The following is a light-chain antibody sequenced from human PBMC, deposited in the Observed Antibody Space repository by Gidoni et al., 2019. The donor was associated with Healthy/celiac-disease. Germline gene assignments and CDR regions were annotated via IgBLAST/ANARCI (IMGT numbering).Light chain of an antibody. V-gene: IGLV2-23*02. Sequence: QSALTQPASVSGAPGQSITISCTGTSSDVWSYNLVSWYQQPPGKGPKLMIYEVSNRPSGVSNRCSGSKSGNTASLTISGLQAEDEADYYCGSYAGSSPVFGGGTKLTVL. CDR3: GSYAGSSPV. CDR1: SSDVWSYNL. CDR2: EVS. J-gene: IGLJ2*01.